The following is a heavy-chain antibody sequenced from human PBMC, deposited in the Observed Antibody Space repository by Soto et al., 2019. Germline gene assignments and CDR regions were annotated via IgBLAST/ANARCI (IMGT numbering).Heavy chain of an antibody. CDR3: ATDPGEPSYYYYGMDV. CDR1: GYTLTELS. D-gene: IGHD3-10*01. Sequence: ASVKVSCKVSGYTLTELSMHWVRQAPGKGLEWMGGFDPEDAETIYAQKFQGRVKMTEDTSTDPAYMELSSLRSEDTAVYYCATDPGEPSYYYYGMDVWGQGTKVSVPS. V-gene: IGHV1-24*01. CDR2: FDPEDAET. J-gene: IGHJ6*01.